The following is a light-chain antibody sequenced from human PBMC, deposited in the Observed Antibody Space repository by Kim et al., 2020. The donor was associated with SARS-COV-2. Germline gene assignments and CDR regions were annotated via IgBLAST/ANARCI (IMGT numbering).Light chain of an antibody. J-gene: IGKJ1*01. CDR2: RAS. Sequence: DIQLTHSPPFLSASVRDRVTITCRASQDIGTYLAWYQQMPGKAPKLLIYRASTLQSGVPSRFSGSGSGTEFTLTINNLQPEDFGIYYCQQLNNYPWTFFQGTKVDIK. V-gene: IGKV1-9*01. CDR3: QQLNNYPWT. CDR1: QDIGTY.